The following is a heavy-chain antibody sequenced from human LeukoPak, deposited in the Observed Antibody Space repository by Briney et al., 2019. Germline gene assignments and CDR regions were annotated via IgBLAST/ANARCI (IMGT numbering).Heavy chain of an antibody. D-gene: IGHD1-26*01. V-gene: IGHV1-2*02. CDR1: GYTFTGYY. Sequence: ASVKVSCKASGYTFTGYYMHWVRQAPGQGLEWMGWINPNSGGTNYAQKFQGRVTMTRDTSISTAYKELRRLRSDDTAVYYCARDRGSYFSDAFDIWGQGTMVTVSS. CDR3: ARDRGSYFSDAFDI. J-gene: IGHJ3*02. CDR2: INPNSGGT.